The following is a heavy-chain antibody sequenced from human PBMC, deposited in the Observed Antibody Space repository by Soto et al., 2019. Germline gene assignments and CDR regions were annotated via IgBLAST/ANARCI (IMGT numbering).Heavy chain of an antibody. J-gene: IGHJ4*02. CDR2: IIPIFGTA. Sequence: QVQLVQSGAEVKKPGSSVKVSCKASGGTFSSYAISWVRQAPGQGLEWMGGIIPIFGTANYAQKFQGRVTITADESTSTAYMELSSLRSEDTAVYYCARPPHIPYGSGSYSTPPDWGQGTLVTVSS. CDR3: ARPPHIPYGSGSYSTPPD. V-gene: IGHV1-69*01. CDR1: GGTFSSYA. D-gene: IGHD3-10*01.